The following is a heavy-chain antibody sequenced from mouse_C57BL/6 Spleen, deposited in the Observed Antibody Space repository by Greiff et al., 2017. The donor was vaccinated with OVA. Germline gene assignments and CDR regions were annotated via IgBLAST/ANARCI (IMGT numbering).Heavy chain of an antibody. Sequence: EVQLVESGGGLVQPKGSLKLSCAASGFSFNTYAMNWVRQAPGKGLEWVARIRSKSNNYATYYADSVKDRFTISRDDSESMLYLQMNNLKTEDTAMYYCVRHANWDAFDYWGQGTTLTVSS. CDR2: IRSKSNNYAT. J-gene: IGHJ2*01. CDR1: GFSFNTYA. V-gene: IGHV10-1*01. D-gene: IGHD4-1*01. CDR3: VRHANWDAFDY.